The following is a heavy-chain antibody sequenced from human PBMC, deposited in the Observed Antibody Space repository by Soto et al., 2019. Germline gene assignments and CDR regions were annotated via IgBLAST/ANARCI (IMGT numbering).Heavy chain of an antibody. D-gene: IGHD3-22*01. V-gene: IGHV3-74*01. J-gene: IGHJ6*02. CDR3: AKDYYVSSGSRYSYALAV. Sequence: GGSLRLSCAASGFTFSSYWMHWVRQAPGEGLVWVSRINSGGSSTSYADSVKGRFTISRDNAKNTLYLQMNSLRAEDTAVYYCAKDYYVSSGSRYSYALAVWGQGTTVTVSS. CDR1: GFTFSSYW. CDR2: INSGGSST.